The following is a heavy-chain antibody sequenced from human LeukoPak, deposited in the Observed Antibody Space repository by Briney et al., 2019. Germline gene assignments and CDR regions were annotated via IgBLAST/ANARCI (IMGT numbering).Heavy chain of an antibody. D-gene: IGHD1-26*01. J-gene: IGHJ4*02. Sequence: PSETLSLTCAVSGYSISSGYYWGWIRQPPGKGLEWIGSIYHSGSTYYNPSLKSRVTISVDTSKNQFSLKLGSVTAADTAVYYCARFSGSYPFDYWGQGTLVTVSS. V-gene: IGHV4-38-2*01. CDR3: ARFSGSYPFDY. CDR1: GYSISSGYY. CDR2: IYHSGST.